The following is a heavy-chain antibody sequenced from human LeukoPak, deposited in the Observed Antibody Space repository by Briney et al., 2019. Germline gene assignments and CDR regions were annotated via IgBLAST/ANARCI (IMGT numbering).Heavy chain of an antibody. J-gene: IGHJ4*02. CDR2: ISISGNTI. Sequence: GGSLRLSCAASGFTFSSYGMSWVRQAPGKGLEWVSYISISGNTIYYADSVKGRFTISRDNSRNSLYLQMNSLRDEDTAVYYCARDRSSSAAPSLSYWGQGTLVTVSS. D-gene: IGHD6-13*01. CDR3: ARDRSSSAAPSLSY. CDR1: GFTFSSYG. V-gene: IGHV3-48*02.